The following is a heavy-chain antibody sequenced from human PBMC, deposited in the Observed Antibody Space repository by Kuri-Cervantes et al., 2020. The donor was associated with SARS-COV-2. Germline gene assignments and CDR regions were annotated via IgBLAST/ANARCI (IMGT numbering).Heavy chain of an antibody. CDR3: ARSYYYNKNYFYYGMDV. V-gene: IGHV5-10-1*01. D-gene: IGHD3-10*01. Sequence: GESLKISCKGSGYSFTSYWISWVRQMPGKGLEWRGRIDPSDSYTSYSPSFQGHVTFSADKSFSTAYLQWNSLKASDTAMYYCARSYYYNKNYFYYGMDVWGQGTTVTVSS. CDR2: IDPSDSYT. CDR1: GYSFTSYW. J-gene: IGHJ6*02.